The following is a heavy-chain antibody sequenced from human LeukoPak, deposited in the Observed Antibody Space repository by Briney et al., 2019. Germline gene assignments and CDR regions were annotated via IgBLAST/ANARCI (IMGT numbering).Heavy chain of an antibody. CDR3: VVVVEPPDSDGFDV. D-gene: IGHD1-14*01. Sequence: GGSLRLSCAASGFTFGNSWVHWVRHAPGKGLVWVSLINADGSTATYTDSVKGRFTISRDNARNTLSLQMNSLTIEDTAVYYCVVVVEPPDSDGFDVWGQGTMITVSS. CDR1: GFTFGNSW. J-gene: IGHJ3*01. CDR2: INADGSTA. V-gene: IGHV3-74*01.